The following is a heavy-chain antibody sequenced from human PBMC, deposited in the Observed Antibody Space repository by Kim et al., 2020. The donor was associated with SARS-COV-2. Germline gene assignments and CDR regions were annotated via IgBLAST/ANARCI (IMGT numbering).Heavy chain of an antibody. J-gene: IGHJ6*02. CDR1: GFTFSSYS. D-gene: IGHD3-10*01. CDR3: AREYLLFGESSFAAYGMDV. Sequence: GGTLRLSCAASGFTFSSYSMNWVRQAPGKGLEWVSSISSSSSYIYYADPVKGRFTISRDNDKNSLYLQMNSLRAEDTAVYYCAREYLLFGESSFAAYGMDVWGQGTTVTVSS. CDR2: ISSSSSYI. V-gene: IGHV3-21*01.